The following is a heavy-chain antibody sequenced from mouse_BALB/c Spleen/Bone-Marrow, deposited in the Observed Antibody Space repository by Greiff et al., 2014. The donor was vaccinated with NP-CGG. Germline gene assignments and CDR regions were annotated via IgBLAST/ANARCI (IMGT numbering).Heavy chain of an antibody. D-gene: IGHD1-1*01. V-gene: IGHV1-80*01. CDR1: GYAFCRSW. Sequence: VQRVESGAELVRPGSSVKISCKASGYAFCRSWMNWVKQRPGQGLEWIGQIYPGDDDTNYSGKFKGRATLTADKSSGTAYMQLSSLTSEDSAVYFCAGSTPLAYWGQGTLVTVSA. J-gene: IGHJ3*01. CDR3: AGSTPLAY. CDR2: IYPGDDDT.